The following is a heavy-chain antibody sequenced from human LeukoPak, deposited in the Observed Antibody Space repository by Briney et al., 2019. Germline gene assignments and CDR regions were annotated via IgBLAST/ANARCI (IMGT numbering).Heavy chain of an antibody. CDR2: ISSSSSYI. CDR1: GFTFSSYS. Sequence: GESLRLSCAASGFTFSSYSMNWVRQAPGKGLEWVSSISSSSSYIYYADSVKGRFTISRDNAKNSLYLQMNSLRAEDTAVYYCARDRYGYATVGFYYCGQGTLVTVSS. J-gene: IGHJ4*02. D-gene: IGHD5-12*01. CDR3: ARDRYGYATVGFYY. V-gene: IGHV3-21*01.